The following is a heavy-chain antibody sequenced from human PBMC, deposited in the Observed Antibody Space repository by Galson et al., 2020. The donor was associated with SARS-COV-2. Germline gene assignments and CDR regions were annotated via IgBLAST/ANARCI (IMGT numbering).Heavy chain of an antibody. V-gene: IGHV3-74*01. Sequence: GGSLRLSCAASGFTFSSYWMHWVRQAPGKGLVWVSRINSDGSSTSYADSVKGRFTISRDNAKNTLYLQINSLRAEDTAVYYCARAGLYYYNSSGYYQSAADYWGQGTLVTVSS. D-gene: IGHD3-22*01. J-gene: IGHJ4*02. CDR2: INSDGSST. CDR1: GFTFSSYW. CDR3: ARAGLYYYNSSGYYQSAADY.